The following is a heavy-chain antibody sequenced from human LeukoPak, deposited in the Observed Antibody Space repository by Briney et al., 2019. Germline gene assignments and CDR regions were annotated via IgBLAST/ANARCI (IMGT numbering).Heavy chain of an antibody. CDR2: ISSSSSYI. Sequence: PGGSLRLSCAASGFTFSSYSMNWVRQAPGKGLEWVSSISSSSSYIYYADSVKGRFTISRDNAKNSLYLQMNSLRAEDAAVYYCARDQASGSYDAFDIWGQGTMVTVSS. J-gene: IGHJ3*02. D-gene: IGHD1-26*01. V-gene: IGHV3-21*01. CDR3: ARDQASGSYDAFDI. CDR1: GFTFSSYS.